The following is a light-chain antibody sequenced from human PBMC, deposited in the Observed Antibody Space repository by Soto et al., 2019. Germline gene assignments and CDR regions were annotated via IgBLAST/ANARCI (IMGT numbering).Light chain of an antibody. CDR1: QSVSSSY. CDR3: QQYGSSPRIT. Sequence: EIVLTQSPGTLSLSPGERATLSCRASQSVSSSYLAWYQQNPGQAPRLLIYGASSSATGIPDRFSGSGSGTDFTLTISRLEPEDFAVYYCQQYGSSPRITFGPGTKVDIK. CDR2: GAS. J-gene: IGKJ3*01. V-gene: IGKV3-20*01.